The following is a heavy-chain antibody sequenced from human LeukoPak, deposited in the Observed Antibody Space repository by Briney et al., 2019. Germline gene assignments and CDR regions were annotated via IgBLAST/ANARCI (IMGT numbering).Heavy chain of an antibody. CDR2: ISGSGGST. V-gene: IGHV3-23*01. CDR3: ARLPRNYGDYVAY. CDR1: GFTFSSYA. J-gene: IGHJ4*02. Sequence: GGSLRLSCAASGFTFSSYAMSWVRQAPGKGLEWVSAISGSGGSTYYADSVKGRFTISRDNSKNTLYLQMNSLRAEDTAIYYCARLPRNYGDYVAYWGQGTLVTVSS. D-gene: IGHD4-17*01.